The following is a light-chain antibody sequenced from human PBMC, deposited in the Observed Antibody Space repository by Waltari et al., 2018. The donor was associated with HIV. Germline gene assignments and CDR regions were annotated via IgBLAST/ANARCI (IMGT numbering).Light chain of an antibody. Sequence: QYVLTQPPSASGTPGQRVTISCSGSTSNIGYNYVYWYQQFPGTAPKLLIYRNDQRSSGVPDRFSGSKSGTSASLAITGLRSEDEADYYCATWDDGLSGRRVFGGGTKLTVL. CDR2: RND. J-gene: IGLJ3*02. CDR3: ATWDDGLSGRRV. V-gene: IGLV1-47*01. CDR1: TSNIGYNY.